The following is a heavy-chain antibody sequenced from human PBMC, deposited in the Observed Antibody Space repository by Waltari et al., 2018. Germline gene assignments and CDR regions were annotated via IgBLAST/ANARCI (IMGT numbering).Heavy chain of an antibody. J-gene: IGHJ6*03. Sequence: QVQLQESGPGLVKPSETLSLTCTVSGGSISSYYWSWIRQPAGKGLEWIGRIYTSGSTNYNPSRKSRVTMSVDTSKNQFSLKLSSVTAADTAVYYCARGRGYSYGPRIVAATNYYYMDVWGKGTTVTVSS. CDR2: IYTSGST. D-gene: IGHD5-18*01. CDR1: GGSISSYY. CDR3: ARGRGYSYGPRIVAATNYYYMDV. V-gene: IGHV4-4*07.